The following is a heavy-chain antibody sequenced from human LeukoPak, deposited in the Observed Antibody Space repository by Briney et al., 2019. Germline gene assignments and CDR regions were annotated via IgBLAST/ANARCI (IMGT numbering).Heavy chain of an antibody. V-gene: IGHV4-34*01. D-gene: IGHD3-10*01. CDR2: INHSGST. J-gene: IGHJ4*02. CDR1: GGSFSGYY. Sequence: SETLSLTCAVYGGSFSGYYWSWIRQPPGKGLEWIGEINHSGSTNYNPSLKSRVTISVDTSKNQFSLKLSSVTAADTAVYYCASRSYYYGSGSYYNMVFDYWGQGTLVTVSS. CDR3: ASRSYYYGSGSYYNMVFDY.